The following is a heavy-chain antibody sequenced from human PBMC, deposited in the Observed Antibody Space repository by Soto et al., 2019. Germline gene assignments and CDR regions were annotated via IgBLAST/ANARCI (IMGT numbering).Heavy chain of an antibody. CDR1: GYTFTNYH. Sequence: ASVKVSCKASGYTFTNYHVHWVRQAPGQGPEWMGRITPSSGNTGYTQKFQGRVTMTRNTSTSTAYMELSSLRSEDTAVYYCARGHRIYSGYDVNYWGQGTLVTVSS. J-gene: IGHJ4*02. V-gene: IGHV1-8*02. D-gene: IGHD5-12*01. CDR3: ARGHRIYSGYDVNY. CDR2: ITPSSGNT.